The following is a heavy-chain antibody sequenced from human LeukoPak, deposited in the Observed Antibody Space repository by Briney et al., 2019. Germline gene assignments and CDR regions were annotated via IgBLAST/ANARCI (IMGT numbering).Heavy chain of an antibody. D-gene: IGHD3-10*01. V-gene: IGHV1-69*04. CDR1: GGTFSSYA. CDR2: IIPILGIA. CDR3: ARGGDRDREDY. Sequence: SVKVSCKASGGTFSSYAISWVRQAPGQGLEWMGRIIPILGIANYAQKFQGRVTITADKSTSTAYMELSSLRSEDTAVYYCARGGDRDREDYWGQGTLVTVSS. J-gene: IGHJ4*02.